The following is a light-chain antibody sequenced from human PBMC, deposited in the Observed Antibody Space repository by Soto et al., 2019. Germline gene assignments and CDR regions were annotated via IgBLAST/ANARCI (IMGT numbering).Light chain of an antibody. CDR1: QSVNDNY. J-gene: IGKJ1*01. CDR3: QQYAASPRT. Sequence: EIVLTQSPGTLPLSPRERATLSCRASQSVNDNYLAWYQHKPGQAPRLLLYGASSRAPGIPDRFSGSGSGTYFTRTISRLEPEDFTIYYCQQYAASPRTFGQGTRVEVK. V-gene: IGKV3-20*01. CDR2: GAS.